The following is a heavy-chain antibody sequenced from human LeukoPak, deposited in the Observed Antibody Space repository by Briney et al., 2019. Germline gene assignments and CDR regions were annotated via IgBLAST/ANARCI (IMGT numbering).Heavy chain of an antibody. CDR3: ARDSCSSPSCFDC. CDR2: IQYDGSIE. D-gene: IGHD2-2*01. V-gene: IGHV3-33*05. Sequence: GGSLRLSSAASGFTSSNAGMHWGRQAPGEGLEWVAAIQYDGSIEYYADSEKGRFTICRDDSTNTLYLQMNSLRAEDTAVYYSARDSCSSPSCFDCWGQGTLITVSS. CDR1: GFTSSNAG. J-gene: IGHJ4*02.